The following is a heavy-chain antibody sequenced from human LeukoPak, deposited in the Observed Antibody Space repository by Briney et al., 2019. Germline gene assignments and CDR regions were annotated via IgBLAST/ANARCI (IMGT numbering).Heavy chain of an antibody. CDR3: ARASSGWLLDY. CDR1: GVSFSNYI. V-gene: IGHV3-21*01. CDR2: ISATSAYI. D-gene: IGHD6-19*01. J-gene: IGHJ4*02. Sequence: PGGSLSLSCAASGVSFSNYIMNWVRQAPGRGLEWVASISATSAYIWYADSVRGRFTISRDNANNSLDLQMNSLRAEDTAVYYCARASSGWLLDYWGQGTLVTVSS.